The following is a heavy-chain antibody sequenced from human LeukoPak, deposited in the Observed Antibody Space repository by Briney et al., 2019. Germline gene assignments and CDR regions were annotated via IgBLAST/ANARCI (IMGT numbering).Heavy chain of an antibody. V-gene: IGHV3-7*01. Sequence: GGSLRLSCAASGIILSSYWMSWVRQAPGKGLEWVANIKQDGSEKWYADSVKGRFTISRDNAKNSLYLQMNSLRVEDTAVYYCAREFRSGYNSRWFDYWGQGTLVTVSS. CDR2: IKQDGSEK. J-gene: IGHJ5*01. CDR3: AREFRSGYNSRWFDY. D-gene: IGHD6-19*01. CDR1: GIILSSYW.